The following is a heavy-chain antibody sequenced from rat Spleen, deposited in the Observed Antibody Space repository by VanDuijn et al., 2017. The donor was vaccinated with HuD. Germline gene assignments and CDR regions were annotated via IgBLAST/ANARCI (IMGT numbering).Heavy chain of an antibody. J-gene: IGHJ4*01. V-gene: IGHV5-25*01. CDR2: ISPSGGST. Sequence: EVQLVESGGGLVQPGRSLKLSCAASGFTFSNYDMAWVRKAPTKGLEWVASISPSGGSTYYRNSVKGRFTVSRENAKSTLYLQMDSLRSDDTATYFCARPHNYRYVMNVWGQGASVTVSS. CDR3: ARPHNYRYVMNV. CDR1: GFTFSNYD. D-gene: IGHD1-10*01.